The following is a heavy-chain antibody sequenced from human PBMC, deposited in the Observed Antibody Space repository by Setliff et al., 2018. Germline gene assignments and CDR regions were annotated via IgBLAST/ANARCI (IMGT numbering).Heavy chain of an antibody. J-gene: IGHJ3*02. CDR2: FNWSGGST. CDR3: ARDYYYDSSGYRVSAFDI. D-gene: IGHD3-22*01. V-gene: IGHV3-20*04. Sequence: GSLRLSCAASGFTFDDYGMGWVRQAPGKGLEWVSGFNWSGGSTGYADSVKGRFTLSRDNAKNSLYLQMNSLRAEDTALYYCARDYYYDSSGYRVSAFDIWGHGTMVTVSS. CDR1: GFTFDDYG.